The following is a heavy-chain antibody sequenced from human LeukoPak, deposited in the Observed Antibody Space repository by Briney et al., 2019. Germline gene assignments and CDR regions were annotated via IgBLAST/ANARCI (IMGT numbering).Heavy chain of an antibody. D-gene: IGHD1-1*01. CDR2: INPNSGDT. V-gene: IGHV1-2*02. CDR3: ARPGTESKWGLPRANSYSMAV. J-gene: IGHJ6*03. CDR1: GYTFNSYY. Sequence: EASVKVSCKASGYTFNSYYIHWMRQAPGQGLEWMGWINPNSGDTNYAQKFQGRVTMTRDTSISTAYMELSNVRSDDTALYYCARPGTESKWGLPRANSYSMAVGAKGPTVTVS.